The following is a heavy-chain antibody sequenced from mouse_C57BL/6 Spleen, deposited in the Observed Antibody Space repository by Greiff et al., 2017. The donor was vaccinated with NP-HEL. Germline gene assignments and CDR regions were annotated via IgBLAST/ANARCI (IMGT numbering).Heavy chain of an antibody. CDR3: ARAYYGSSYDFDY. V-gene: IGHV1-50*01. D-gene: IGHD1-1*01. J-gene: IGHJ2*01. Sequence: VQLQQSGAELVKPGASVKLSCKASGYTFTSYWMQWVKQRPGQGLEWIGEIDPSDSYTNYNQKFKGKATLTVDTSASTAYMQLSSLTSEDSAVYYCARAYYGSSYDFDYWGQGTTLTVSS. CDR2: IDPSDSYT. CDR1: GYTFTSYW.